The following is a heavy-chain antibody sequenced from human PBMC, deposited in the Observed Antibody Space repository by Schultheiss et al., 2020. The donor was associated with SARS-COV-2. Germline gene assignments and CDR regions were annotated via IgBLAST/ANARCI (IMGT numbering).Heavy chain of an antibody. D-gene: IGHD1-26*01. V-gene: IGHV4-34*01. J-gene: IGHJ4*02. CDR1: GGSFSGYY. Sequence: SETLSLTCAVYGGSFSGYYWSWIRQPPGKGLEWIGEINHSGSTNYNPSLKSRVTISVDTSKNQFSLKLSSVTAADTAVYYCARGSAVGATGYWGQGTLVTVSS. CDR2: INHSGST. CDR3: ARGSAVGATGY.